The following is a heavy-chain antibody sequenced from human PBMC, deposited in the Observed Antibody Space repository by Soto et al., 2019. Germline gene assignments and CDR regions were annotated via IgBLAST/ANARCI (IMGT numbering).Heavy chain of an antibody. CDR3: VSQRTSVLTQTYFDY. CDR2: VYYRGRS. D-gene: IGHD2-8*01. CDR1: GGSVSNSNYY. V-gene: IGHV4-39*01. J-gene: IGHJ4*02. Sequence: SETLSLTCTVSGGSVSNSNYYWGWIRQSPGKGLEWIGSVYYRGRSYSKSSVKSRVTISVDTSKNQFSLNLNSVTASDTAVYYCVSQRTSVLTQTYFDYWGPGALVTVSS.